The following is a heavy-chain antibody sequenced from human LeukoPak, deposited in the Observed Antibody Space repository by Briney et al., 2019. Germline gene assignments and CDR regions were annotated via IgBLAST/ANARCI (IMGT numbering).Heavy chain of an antibody. D-gene: IGHD1/OR15-1a*01. Sequence: GGSLRLSCAASGFTFSNYAIHWVRQAPGKGLEWVAVISYDGSNKYYADSVEGRFTISRDNSKNTLYLQMNSLSAEDTAVYYCAGTLGTALDYWGQGTLVTVSS. V-gene: IGHV3-30-3*01. CDR2: ISYDGSNK. CDR3: AGTLGTALDY. J-gene: IGHJ4*02. CDR1: GFTFSNYA.